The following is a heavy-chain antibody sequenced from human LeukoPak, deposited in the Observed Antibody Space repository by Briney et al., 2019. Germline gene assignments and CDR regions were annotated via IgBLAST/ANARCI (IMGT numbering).Heavy chain of an antibody. CDR3: AKGHSSGYYYYFDY. V-gene: IGHV3-23*01. CDR2: ISGSGGST. D-gene: IGHD3-22*01. Sequence: GGSLRLSCAASGFTFSSYAMSWVRQAPGKGLEWVSAISGSGGSTYYADSVKGRFTISRDSSKNTLYLQMNTLRAEDTAVYYCAKGHSSGYYYYFDYWGQGTLVTVSS. CDR1: GFTFSSYA. J-gene: IGHJ4*02.